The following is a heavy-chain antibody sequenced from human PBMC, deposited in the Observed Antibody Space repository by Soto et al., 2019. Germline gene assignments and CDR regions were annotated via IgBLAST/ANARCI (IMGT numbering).Heavy chain of an antibody. J-gene: IGHJ6*02. Sequence: SVKVSCKASGGTFSSYAISWVRQAPGQGLEWVGGIIPIFGTANYAQKFQGRVTITADESTSTAYMEPSSLRSEDTAVYYCARDQDPSGSRIYYYYYGMDVWGQGTTVTVSS. V-gene: IGHV1-69*13. D-gene: IGHD1-26*01. CDR1: GGTFSSYA. CDR2: IIPIFGTA. CDR3: ARDQDPSGSRIYYYYYGMDV.